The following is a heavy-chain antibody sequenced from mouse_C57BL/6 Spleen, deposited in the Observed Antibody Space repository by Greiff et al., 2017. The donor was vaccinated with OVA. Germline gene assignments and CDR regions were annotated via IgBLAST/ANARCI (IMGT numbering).Heavy chain of an antibody. CDR3: AQIYYDYDGFDY. D-gene: IGHD2-4*01. V-gene: IGHV1-78*01. CDR2: IYPRDGST. Sequence: QVQLQQSDAELVKPGASVKISCKVSGYTFTDHTIHWMKQRPEQGLEWIGYIYPRDGSTKYNEKFKGKATLTPDKSSSTAYMQLNSLTSEDSAVYFCAQIYYDYDGFDYWGQGTTLTVSS. J-gene: IGHJ2*01. CDR1: GYTFTDHT.